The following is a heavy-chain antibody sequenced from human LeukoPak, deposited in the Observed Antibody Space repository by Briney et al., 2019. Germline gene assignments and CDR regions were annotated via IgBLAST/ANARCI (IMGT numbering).Heavy chain of an antibody. CDR1: GGSFSGYY. CDR3: ARHLAWYGTGSYYAYYYYGLDV. Sequence: PSETLSLTCAVYGGSFSGYYWSWIRQPPGKGLGWIGEINHSGSTNYNPSLQSRVTMSVDTSNKYFSLKLRSVTAADTAVYYCARHLAWYGTGSYYAYYYYGLDVWGQGTTVTVSS. CDR2: INHSGST. V-gene: IGHV4-34*01. J-gene: IGHJ6*02. D-gene: IGHD3-10*01.